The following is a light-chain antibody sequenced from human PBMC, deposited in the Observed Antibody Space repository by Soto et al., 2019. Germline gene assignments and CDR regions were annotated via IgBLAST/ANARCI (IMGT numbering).Light chain of an antibody. CDR2: RNN. J-gene: IGLJ3*02. CDR1: SSNSGSNY. CDR3: AAWDDSLSAPWV. V-gene: IGLV1-47*01. Sequence: QSVLTQQPSASGTPGQRVTISCSGSSSNSGSNYVYWYQQLPGTAPKLLIYRNNQRPSGVPDRFSGSKSGTSASLAISGVRSEDEADYYCAAWDDSLSAPWVFGGGTKRTVL.